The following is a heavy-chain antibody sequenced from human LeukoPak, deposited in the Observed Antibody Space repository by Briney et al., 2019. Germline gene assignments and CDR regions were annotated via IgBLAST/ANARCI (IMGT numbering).Heavy chain of an antibody. CDR2: IRYDGSNK. J-gene: IGHJ3*02. D-gene: IGHD1-26*01. Sequence: PGGSLRLSCAASGFTFSNYGMHWVRQAPGKGLEWVAFIRYDGSNKYYADSVKGRFTISRDNSKNTLSLQMNSLRAGDTAVYYCAKVVFSGNAFDIWGQGTMVTVSS. CDR3: AKVVFSGNAFDI. V-gene: IGHV3-30*02. CDR1: GFTFSNYG.